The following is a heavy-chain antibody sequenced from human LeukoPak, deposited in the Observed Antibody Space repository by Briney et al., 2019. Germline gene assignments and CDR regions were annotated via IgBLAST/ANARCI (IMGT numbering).Heavy chain of an antibody. CDR1: GYTLTELS. Sequence: ASVKVSCKVSGYTLTELSMHWVRQAPGKGLEWMGGFDPEDGETIYAQKFQGRVTMTEDTSTDTAYMELSSLRSEDTAVYYCATVRTYYYDRSGYYYSDWGQGTLVTVSS. CDR2: FDPEDGET. CDR3: ATVRTYYYDRSGYYYSD. V-gene: IGHV1-24*01. D-gene: IGHD3-22*01. J-gene: IGHJ4*02.